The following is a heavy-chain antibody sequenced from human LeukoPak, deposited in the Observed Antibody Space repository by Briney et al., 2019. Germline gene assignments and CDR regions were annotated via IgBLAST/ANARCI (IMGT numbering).Heavy chain of an antibody. CDR3: ARVPTYYYGSGSYYNDIYFDY. CDR1: GYTFTSYD. CDR2: MNPNSGNT. V-gene: IGHV1-8*01. J-gene: IGHJ4*02. Sequence: ASVKVSCKASGYTFTSYDINWVRQATGQGLEWMGWMNPNSGNTGYAQKFQGRVTMTRNTSISTAYMELSSLRSDDTAVYYCARVPTYYYGSGSYYNDIYFDYWGQGTLVTVSS. D-gene: IGHD3-10*01.